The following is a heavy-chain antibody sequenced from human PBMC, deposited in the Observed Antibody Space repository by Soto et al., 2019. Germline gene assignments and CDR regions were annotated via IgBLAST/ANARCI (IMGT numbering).Heavy chain of an antibody. CDR3: ARDFDIVVVPAAIGFDY. J-gene: IGHJ4*02. D-gene: IGHD2-2*02. CDR1: GFTFSSYS. Sequence: GGSLRLSCAASGFTFSSYSMNWVRQAPGKGLEWVSSISSSSSYINYAYSVKGRFTISRDNAKNSLYLQRNSLRAEDTAVYYCARDFDIVVVPAAIGFDYWGQGTLVTVSS. CDR2: ISSSSSYI. V-gene: IGHV3-21*01.